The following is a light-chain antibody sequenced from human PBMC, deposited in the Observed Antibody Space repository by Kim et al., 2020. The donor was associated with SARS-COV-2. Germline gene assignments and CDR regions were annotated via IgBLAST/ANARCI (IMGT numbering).Light chain of an antibody. Sequence: DIQMTQSPSTLSASVGDRVTITCRASQSISSWLAWYQQKPGKAPKLLIYKASSLESGVPSRFSGSGSGTEFTLTISSLQPDDFATYYCKQYNSYFAFGRGTKVDIK. CDR1: QSISSW. J-gene: IGKJ3*01. CDR3: KQYNSYFA. CDR2: KAS. V-gene: IGKV1-5*03.